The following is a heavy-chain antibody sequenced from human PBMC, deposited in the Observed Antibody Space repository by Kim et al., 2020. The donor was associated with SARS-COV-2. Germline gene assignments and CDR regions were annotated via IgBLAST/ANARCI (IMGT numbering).Heavy chain of an antibody. Sequence: SETLSLTCAVSGGSIISGDWWSWVRQPPGKGLEWIGEIFQSGSANYNPSLKSRVTLSVDNSKNQFSLTLTSVTAADMAVYYCARRDGGGGALDIWGQGT. CDR1: GGSIISGDW. CDR2: IFQSGSA. CDR3: ARRDGGGGALDI. D-gene: IGHD3-16*01. J-gene: IGHJ3*02. V-gene: IGHV4-4*02.